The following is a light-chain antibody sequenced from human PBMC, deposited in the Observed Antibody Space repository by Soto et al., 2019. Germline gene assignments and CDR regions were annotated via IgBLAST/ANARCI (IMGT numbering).Light chain of an antibody. CDR2: DAS. CDR3: HQYVSSPLT. J-gene: IGKJ2*01. CDR1: QSVNRNL. V-gene: IGKV3-20*01. Sequence: EIVLTQSPGTLSLSPGEGATVSCRASQSVNRNLLAWFQQKPGQAPRLLIHDASRRATGLPDRFSGSGSGTDFTLSISRLEPEDFAVYYCHQYVSSPLTFGQGTKLEIK.